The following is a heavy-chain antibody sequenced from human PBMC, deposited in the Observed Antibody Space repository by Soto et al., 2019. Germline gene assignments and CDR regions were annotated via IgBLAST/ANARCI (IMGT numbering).Heavy chain of an antibody. CDR3: ARHLNVDIVATFSGMDV. D-gene: IGHD5-12*01. Sequence: GGSLKISCKGPGYSFTSYWISLVRQMPRKGLEWMGRIYPSDSYTNYSPSFQGDVTISADKSISTAYLQWSSLKASDTAMYYCARHLNVDIVATFSGMDVWGQGTTVTVSS. J-gene: IGHJ6*02. CDR1: GYSFTSYW. CDR2: IYPSDSYT. V-gene: IGHV5-10-1*01.